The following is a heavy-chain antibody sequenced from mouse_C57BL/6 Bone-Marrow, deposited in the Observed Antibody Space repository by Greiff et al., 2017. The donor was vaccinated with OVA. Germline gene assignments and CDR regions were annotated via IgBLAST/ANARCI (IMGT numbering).Heavy chain of an antibody. J-gene: IGHJ1*03. V-gene: IGHV5-16*01. CDR1: GFTFSDYY. D-gene: IGHD1-1*01. Sequence: DVKLVESEGGLVQPGSSMKLSCTASGFTFSDYYMAWVRQVPEKGLEWVANINYDGSSTYYLDSLKSRFIISRDNAKNILYLQMSSLKSEDTATYYCARDSRYGSSYWYFDVWGTGTTVTVSS. CDR2: INYDGSST. CDR3: ARDSRYGSSYWYFDV.